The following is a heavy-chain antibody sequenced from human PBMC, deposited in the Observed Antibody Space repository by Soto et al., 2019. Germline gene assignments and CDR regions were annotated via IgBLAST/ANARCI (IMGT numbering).Heavy chain of an antibody. CDR2: TRDKANSYTT. D-gene: IGHD4-4*01. CDR1: GFTFSDHY. J-gene: IGHJ3*02. Sequence: EVQMVESGGGLVQPGGSLRLSCAASGFTFSDHYMDWVRQAPGRGLEWVGRTRDKANSYTTEYAASVKGRFTISRDDSKNSVYLQMNSLKTEDTAVYYCARGDDYNDGVYASDIWGQGTMVTVSS. V-gene: IGHV3-72*01. CDR3: ARGDDYNDGVYASDI.